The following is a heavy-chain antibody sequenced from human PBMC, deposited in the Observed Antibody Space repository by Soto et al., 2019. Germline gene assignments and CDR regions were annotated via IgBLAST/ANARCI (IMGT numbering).Heavy chain of an antibody. Sequence: WETLSLTCTVSGGSISSNYWTWIRQPPGKGLEWIGYVYNSGSTNYNPSLKSRVTISEDTSKSQFSLKVNSMTAVDTAVYYCARYRREAVAGYTLDNWGQGILVTVSS. CDR1: GGSISSNY. V-gene: IGHV4-59*01. CDR2: VYNSGST. CDR3: ARYRREAVAGYTLDN. J-gene: IGHJ4*02. D-gene: IGHD6-13*01.